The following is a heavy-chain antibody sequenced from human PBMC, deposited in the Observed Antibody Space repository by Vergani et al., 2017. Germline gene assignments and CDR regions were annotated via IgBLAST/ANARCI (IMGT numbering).Heavy chain of an antibody. J-gene: IGHJ4*02. Sequence: EVQLVESGGGLVQPGGSLRLSCAASGFTVSSNYMSWVRQAPGKGLEWVSTLSASDRRTHYADSVKGRFTISRDDARNSLFLQMNSLRPEDTALYFCVKDWGVTTAALAYWGQGTLVTVSS. CDR2: TLSASDRRT. CDR1: GFTVSSNY. CDR3: VKDWGVTTAALAY. V-gene: IGHV3-66*02. D-gene: IGHD2-2*01.